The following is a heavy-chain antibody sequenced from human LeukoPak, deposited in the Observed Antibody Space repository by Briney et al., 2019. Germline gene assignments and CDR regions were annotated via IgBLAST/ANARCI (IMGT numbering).Heavy chain of an antibody. V-gene: IGHV3-23*01. CDR2: ISGSGST. D-gene: IGHD3-10*01. Sequence: GGSLRLSCAASGFTFSSYAMSWVRQAPGKGLEWVSAISGSGSTYYADSVKGRFTISRDNSKNTLYLQMNSLRAEDTAVYYCAKDRVWFGELLAYYFDYWGQGTLVTVSS. CDR1: GFTFSSYA. CDR3: AKDRVWFGELLAYYFDY. J-gene: IGHJ4*02.